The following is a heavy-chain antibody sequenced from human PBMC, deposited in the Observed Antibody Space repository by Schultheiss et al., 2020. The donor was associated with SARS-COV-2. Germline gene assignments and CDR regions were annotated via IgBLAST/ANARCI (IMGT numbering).Heavy chain of an antibody. D-gene: IGHD1-1*01. CDR2: IIPILGIA. J-gene: IGHJ4*02. CDR1: GGTFSSYA. V-gene: IGHV1-69*10. Sequence: SVKVSCKASGGTFSSYAISWVRQAPGQGLEWMGGIIPILGIANYAQKFQGRVTMTRDTSMSTVYMELSSLRSEDTAVYYCARETGITLIFDYWGQGTLVTVSS. CDR3: ARETGITLIFDY.